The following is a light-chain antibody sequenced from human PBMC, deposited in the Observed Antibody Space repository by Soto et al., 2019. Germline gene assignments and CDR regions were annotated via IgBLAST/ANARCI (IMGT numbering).Light chain of an antibody. J-gene: IGLJ3*02. CDR2: LEGSGSY. V-gene: IGLV4-60*02. CDR1: SGHSSYI. Sequence: QPVLTQSSSASASLGSSVKLTCTLSSGHSSYIIAWHQQQPGKAPRYLMKLEGSGSYNKGSGVPDRFSGSSSGADRYLTISILQFEDEADYYCETWDSNTHTVFGGGTKVTVL. CDR3: ETWDSNTHTV.